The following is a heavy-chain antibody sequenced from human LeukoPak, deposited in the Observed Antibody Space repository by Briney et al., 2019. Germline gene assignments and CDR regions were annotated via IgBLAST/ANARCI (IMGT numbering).Heavy chain of an antibody. J-gene: IGHJ6*02. CDR2: MSPNSGDT. CDR1: EYTFTNLD. Sequence: ASVKVSCKTSEYTFTNLDINWLRQAPGQGLEWMGWMSPNSGDTGYAQKLQGRVTMTTDTSTSTAYMELRSLRSDDTAVYYCARALSGSHYYYGMDVWGQGTTVTVSS. V-gene: IGHV1-18*01. D-gene: IGHD5-12*01. CDR3: ARALSGSHYYYGMDV.